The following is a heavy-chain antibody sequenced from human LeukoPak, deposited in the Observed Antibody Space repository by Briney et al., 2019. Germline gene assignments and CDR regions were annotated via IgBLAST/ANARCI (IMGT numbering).Heavy chain of an antibody. Sequence: GGSLRLSCAASGFTFSSYSMNWVRQAPGKGLEWVSSISSSSSYIYYADSVKGQFTISRDNAKNSLYLQMNSLRAEDTAVYYCARGYSSGWYSPRNWGQGTLVTVSS. D-gene: IGHD6-19*01. V-gene: IGHV3-21*01. CDR3: ARGYSSGWYSPRN. J-gene: IGHJ4*02. CDR2: ISSSSSYI. CDR1: GFTFSSYS.